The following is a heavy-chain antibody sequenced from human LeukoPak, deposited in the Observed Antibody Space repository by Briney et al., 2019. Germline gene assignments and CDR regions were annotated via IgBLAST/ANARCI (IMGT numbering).Heavy chain of an antibody. V-gene: IGHV4-59*01. J-gene: IGHJ4*02. Sequence: SETLSLTCTVSGGSISSYYWSWIRQPPGKGLEWIGYIYYSGSTNYNPSLKSRVTISVDTSKNQFSLKLSSVTAADTAVYYCARVYEIYDILTGYRKEYYFDYWGQGTLVTVSS. CDR3: ARVYEIYDILTGYRKEYYFDY. D-gene: IGHD3-9*01. CDR2: IYYSGST. CDR1: GGSISSYY.